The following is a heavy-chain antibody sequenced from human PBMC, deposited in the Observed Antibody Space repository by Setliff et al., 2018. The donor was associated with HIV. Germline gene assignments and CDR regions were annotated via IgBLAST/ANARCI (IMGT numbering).Heavy chain of an antibody. CDR3: ARSKISGSNHETYGFDV. V-gene: IGHV4-39*07. CDR2: INHSGST. D-gene: IGHD1-26*01. Sequence: SETLSLTCTVSGGSISSTSYYWGWIRQPPGKGLEWIGEINHSGSTNYNPSLKSRVTISVDTSKNQFSVKLNSVTAADTAVYYCARSKISGSNHETYGFDVWGQGTTVTAP. CDR1: GGSISSTSYY. J-gene: IGHJ6*02.